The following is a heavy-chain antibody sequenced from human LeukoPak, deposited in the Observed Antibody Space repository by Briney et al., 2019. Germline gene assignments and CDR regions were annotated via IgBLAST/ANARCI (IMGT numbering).Heavy chain of an antibody. CDR2: INRGGST. CDR3: AKLTQYYDILTGYPHFHY. J-gene: IGHJ4*02. Sequence: SETLSLTCSVYGGIFSGYYWSWIRQPPGKGLEWIGEINRGGSTNYNPSLKRRVTIAVDTSNNLFFLMLTSVTAADTAVYYCAKLTQYYDILTGYPHFHYWDQGTRVTVSS. CDR1: GGIFSGYY. V-gene: IGHV4-34*08. D-gene: IGHD3-9*01.